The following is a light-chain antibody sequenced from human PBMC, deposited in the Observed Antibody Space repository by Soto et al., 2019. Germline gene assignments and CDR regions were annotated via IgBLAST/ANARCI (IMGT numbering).Light chain of an antibody. J-gene: IGLJ7*01. CDR1: SSNIGNNY. Sequence: QSVFTQPPSVSAAPGQKVTISCSGSSSNIGNNYVSWYQQLPGTAPKLFIYDNNKRPSGIPDRFSASKSGTSATLGITGLQTGDEADYYCGTWDSSLSPAVCGGGTQLTVL. CDR2: DNN. V-gene: IGLV1-51*01. CDR3: GTWDSSLSPAV.